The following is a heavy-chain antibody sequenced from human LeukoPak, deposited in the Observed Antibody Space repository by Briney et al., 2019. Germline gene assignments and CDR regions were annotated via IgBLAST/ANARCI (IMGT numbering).Heavy chain of an antibody. D-gene: IGHD6-13*01. J-gene: IGHJ4*02. CDR1: GFTFSSYA. Sequence: GGSLRLSCAASGFTFSSYAMSWVRQAPGKGLEWVGHIKGKTDGGTIHYAAPVKGRFTISRDDSKNMLYLQMNSLRIEDTGVYYCTTDRGIAIRPLFDSWGQGTLVTVSS. CDR2: IKGKTDGGTI. CDR3: TTDRGIAIRPLFDS. V-gene: IGHV3-15*01.